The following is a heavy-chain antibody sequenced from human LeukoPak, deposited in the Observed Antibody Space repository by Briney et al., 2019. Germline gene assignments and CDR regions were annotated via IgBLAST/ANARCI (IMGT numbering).Heavy chain of an antibody. V-gene: IGHV1-69*13. Sequence: ASVKVSCKASGGTFSSYAISWVRQAPGQGLEWMGGIIPIFGTANYAQKFQGRVTITADESTSTAYMELSSLRSEDTAVYYCASGRDSSGYYYVLGYWGQGTLVTVSS. CDR3: ASGRDSSGYYYVLGY. J-gene: IGHJ4*02. D-gene: IGHD3-22*01. CDR2: IIPIFGTA. CDR1: GGTFSSYA.